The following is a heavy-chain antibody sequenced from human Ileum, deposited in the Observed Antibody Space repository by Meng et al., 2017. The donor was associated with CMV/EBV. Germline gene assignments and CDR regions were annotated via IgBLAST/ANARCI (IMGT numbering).Heavy chain of an antibody. V-gene: IGHV3-21*01. D-gene: IGHD1-7*01. CDR3: ARDLGTGTAFYFDY. Sequence: GSLKISCGASGFSFSTFTMNWVRQAPGKGLEWVSSISSTTTYIDYADSVKGRFTISRDNAKNSLYLQMSSLRAEDTAVYYCARDLGTGTAFYFDYWGQGALVTVSS. CDR1: GFSFSTFT. J-gene: IGHJ4*02. CDR2: ISSTTTYI.